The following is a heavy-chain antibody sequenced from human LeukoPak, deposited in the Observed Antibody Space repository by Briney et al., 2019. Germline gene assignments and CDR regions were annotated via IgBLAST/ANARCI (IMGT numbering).Heavy chain of an antibody. CDR2: ISYDGSNK. Sequence: GGSLRLSCAASGFTFSSYAMHWVRQAPGKGLEWVAVISYDGSNKYYADSVKGRFTISRDNSKNTLYLQMNSLRAEDTAVYYCADSSGSYHDAFDIWGQGTMVTVSS. J-gene: IGHJ3*02. V-gene: IGHV3-30-3*01. CDR1: GFTFSSYA. CDR3: ADSSGSYHDAFDI. D-gene: IGHD3-22*01.